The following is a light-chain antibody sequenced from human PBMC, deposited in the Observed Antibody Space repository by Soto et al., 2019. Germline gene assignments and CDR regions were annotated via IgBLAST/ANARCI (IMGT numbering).Light chain of an antibody. CDR2: KAS. CDR1: QSISSW. J-gene: IGKJ1*01. Sequence: DFQMTQSPSTLSASVGDRVTITCRASQSISSWLAWYQQKPGKAPKLLIYKASSLESGVPSRFSGSGSGTELTLTISSLQPDDFATYYCQQYNSYPWTFGQGTKVEIK. V-gene: IGKV1-5*03. CDR3: QQYNSYPWT.